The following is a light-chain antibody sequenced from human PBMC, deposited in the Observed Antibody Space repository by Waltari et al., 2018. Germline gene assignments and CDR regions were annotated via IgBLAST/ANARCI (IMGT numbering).Light chain of an antibody. CDR3: QSSDIWLSGHAV. Sequence: QSVLTQPPSVSGAPVQRVTISCTGSSSNIGAGYDVHWYQQLPGTAPKLLVYGNTNRPSGVPDRFSGSKSGTSASLAITGLQAEDEADYYCQSSDIWLSGHAVFGGGTRLIVL. V-gene: IGLV1-40*01. CDR2: GNT. CDR1: SSNIGAGYD. J-gene: IGLJ2*01.